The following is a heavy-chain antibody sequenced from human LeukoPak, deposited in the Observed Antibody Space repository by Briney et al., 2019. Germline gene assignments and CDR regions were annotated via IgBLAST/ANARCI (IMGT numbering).Heavy chain of an antibody. CDR1: GGTLSSYA. V-gene: IGHV1-69*05. CDR3: ARGGTIFGQTDYYYYYMDV. D-gene: IGHD3-3*01. CDR2: IIPIFGTA. J-gene: IGHJ6*03. Sequence: ASVKVSCKASGGTLSSYAISWVRQAPGQGLEWMGGIIPIFGTANYAQKFQGRVTITTDESTSTAYMELSSLRSEDTAVYYCARGGTIFGQTDYYYYYMDVWGKGTTVTVSS.